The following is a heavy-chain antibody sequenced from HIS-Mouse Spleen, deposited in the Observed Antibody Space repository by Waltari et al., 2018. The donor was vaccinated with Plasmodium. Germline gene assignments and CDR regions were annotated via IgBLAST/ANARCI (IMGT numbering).Heavy chain of an antibody. CDR2: NYYSGST. CDR1: GGSISSSSYY. CDR3: ARDRITGTAYFDY. Sequence: QLQLQESGPGLVKPSETLSLPCTVSGGSISSSSYYWGWIRQPPGKGLEWIGSNYYSGSTYYNPSLKSRVTISVDTSKNQFSLKLSSVTAADTAGYYCARDRITGTAYFDYWGQGTLVTVSS. J-gene: IGHJ4*02. V-gene: IGHV4-39*07. D-gene: IGHD1-7*01.